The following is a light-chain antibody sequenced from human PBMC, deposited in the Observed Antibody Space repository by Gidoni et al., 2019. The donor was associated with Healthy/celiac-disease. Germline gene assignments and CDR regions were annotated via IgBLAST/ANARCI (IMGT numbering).Light chain of an antibody. Sequence: MVMTQSPATLSVSPGERATLSCRASQSVGSNLAWYQQRPGQAPRLLIYGASTRATGIPARFSGSGSGTEFTLTISSLQSEDFAVYHCQQYNNWPRTFGQGTKVEIK. CDR2: GAS. CDR3: QQYNNWPRT. V-gene: IGKV3-15*01. J-gene: IGKJ1*01. CDR1: QSVGSN.